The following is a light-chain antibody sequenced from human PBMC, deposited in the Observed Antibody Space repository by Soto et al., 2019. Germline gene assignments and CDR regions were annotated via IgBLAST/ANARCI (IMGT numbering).Light chain of an antibody. J-gene: IGLJ2*01. Sequence: QSALSQPPSASGSPGQSVTISCTGTSSDVGGYNYVSWYQQHPGKAPTLMIYEVSKRPSGVPDRFSGSKSGNTASLTVSGLQAEDDSDYYCSSYAGSNNVVFGGGTKLTVL. CDR2: EVS. CDR3: SSYAGSNNVV. CDR1: SSDVGGYNY. V-gene: IGLV2-8*01.